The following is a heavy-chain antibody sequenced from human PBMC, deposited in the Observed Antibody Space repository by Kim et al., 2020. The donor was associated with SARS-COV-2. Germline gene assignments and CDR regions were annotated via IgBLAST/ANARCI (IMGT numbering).Heavy chain of an antibody. J-gene: IGHJ6*02. CDR3: AREDVDPHYYYYGMDV. V-gene: IGHV3-53*01. Sequence: GGSLRLSCAASGFTVSSNYMSWVRQAPGKGLEWVSVIYSGGSTYYADSVKGRFTISRDNSKNTLYLQMNSLRAEDTAVYYCAREDVDPHYYYYGMDVWGQGTTVTVSS. CDR1: GFTVSSNY. CDR2: IYSGGST.